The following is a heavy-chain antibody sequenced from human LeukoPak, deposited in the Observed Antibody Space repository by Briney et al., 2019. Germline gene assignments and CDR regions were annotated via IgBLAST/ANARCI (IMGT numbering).Heavy chain of an antibody. CDR2: ISGSGGST. J-gene: IGHJ4*02. CDR3: AKVHAGYYDSSGYYYNSY. D-gene: IGHD3-22*01. V-gene: IGHV3-23*01. CDR1: GFTFSNYA. Sequence: GGSLRLSCAASGFTFSNYAMSWVRQAPGKGLEWVSAISGSGGSTYYADSVKGRFTISRDNSKNTLYLQMNSLRAEDTAVYYCAKVHAGYYDSSGYYYNSYWGQGTLVTVSS.